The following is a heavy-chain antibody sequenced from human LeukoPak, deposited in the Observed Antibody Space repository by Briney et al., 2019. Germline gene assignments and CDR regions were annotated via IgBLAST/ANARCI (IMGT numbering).Heavy chain of an antibody. CDR2: VSSDGSTT. J-gene: IGHJ4*02. CDR1: GFTFSSFW. CDR3: AVFFWPYEAAPRTGDY. V-gene: IGHV3-74*01. Sequence: PGGSLRLSCAASGFTFSSFWMHWVRQAPGKGLVWVSRVSSDGSTTSYADSVKGRFTISRDNAKDTVYLQMNSLRADDTAMYYCAVFFWPYEAAPRTGDYWGQGTLVTVSS. D-gene: IGHD3-3*01.